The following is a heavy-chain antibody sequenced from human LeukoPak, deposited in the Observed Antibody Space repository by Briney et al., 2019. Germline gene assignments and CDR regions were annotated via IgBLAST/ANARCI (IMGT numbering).Heavy chain of an antibody. V-gene: IGHV3-7*03. Sequence: PGGSLRLSCAASGFTFSSYWMSWVRQAPGKGLEWVANIKQDGSEKYYVDSVKGRFTISRDNAKNSLYLQMNSLRAEDTALYYCARDRSGNWNAFDYWGQGTLVTVSS. CDR1: GFTFSSYW. CDR2: IKQDGSEK. D-gene: IGHD1-1*01. CDR3: ARDRSGNWNAFDY. J-gene: IGHJ4*02.